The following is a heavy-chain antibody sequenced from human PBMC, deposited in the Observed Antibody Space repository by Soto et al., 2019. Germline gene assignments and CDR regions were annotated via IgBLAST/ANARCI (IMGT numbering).Heavy chain of an antibody. Sequence: SETLSLTCTVSGGSISSYYWSWIRQPPGKGLEWIGYIYYSGSTNYNPSLKSRATVSVDTSKNQFSLKLSSVTAADTAVYYCARGYSGYDSSDYWGQGTLVTVSS. D-gene: IGHD5-12*01. CDR2: IYYSGST. V-gene: IGHV4-59*01. CDR3: ARGYSGYDSSDY. CDR1: GGSISSYY. J-gene: IGHJ4*02.